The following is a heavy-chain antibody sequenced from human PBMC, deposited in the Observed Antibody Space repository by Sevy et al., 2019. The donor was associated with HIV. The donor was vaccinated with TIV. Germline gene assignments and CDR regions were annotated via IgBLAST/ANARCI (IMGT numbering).Heavy chain of an antibody. CDR1: GLSVSDNY. V-gene: IGHV3-66*01. J-gene: IGHJ6*02. CDR2: IYSDGRT. D-gene: IGHD3-22*01. CDR3: ARDRYYDASGYYYYYYGMDV. Sequence: GGSLRLSCAASGLSVSDNYMNWVRQAPGKGLELVSVIYSDGRTYYPDSVKGRFSISRDNSKNTLYLHMKSLRPEDTAWYYCARDRYYDASGYYYYYYGMDVWGQGTTVTVSS.